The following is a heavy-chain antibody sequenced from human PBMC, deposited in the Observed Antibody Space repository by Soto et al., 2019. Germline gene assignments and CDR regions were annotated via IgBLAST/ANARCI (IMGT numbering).Heavy chain of an antibody. Sequence: GGSLRLSCAASGFTFSSYSMNWVRQAPGKGLEWVSYISSSSSTIYYADSVKGRFTISRDNAKNSLYLQMNSLRAEDTAVYYCARGIHPSYYYYMDVWGKGTTVTVSS. V-gene: IGHV3-48*01. CDR2: ISSSSSTI. J-gene: IGHJ6*03. CDR1: GFTFSSYS. CDR3: ARGIHPSYYYYMDV. D-gene: IGHD5-18*01.